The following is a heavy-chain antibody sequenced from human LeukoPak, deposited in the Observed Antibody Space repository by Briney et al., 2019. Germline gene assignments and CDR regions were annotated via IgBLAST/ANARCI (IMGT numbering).Heavy chain of an antibody. CDR2: ISGGGGST. D-gene: IGHD6-13*01. Sequence: GGSLRLSCAASGFTFSSYAMSWVRQAPGKGLEWVSAISGGGGSTYFADSAKGRFTISRDNSKNTLYLQVNSLRAEDTAVYYCAKDATYSSSGSFDYWGQGTLVTVSS. CDR3: AKDATYSSSGSFDY. CDR1: GFTFSSYA. V-gene: IGHV3-23*01. J-gene: IGHJ4*02.